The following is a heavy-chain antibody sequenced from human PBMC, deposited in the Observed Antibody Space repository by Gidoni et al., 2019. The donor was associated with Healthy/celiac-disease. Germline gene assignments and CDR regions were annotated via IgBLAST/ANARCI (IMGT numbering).Heavy chain of an antibody. CDR1: GFPFSSYA. CDR2: ISGSGGST. D-gene: IGHD6-19*01. CDR3: AKSPDIAVAVTFDY. J-gene: IGHJ4*02. Sequence: EVQLLGSGGSLVQPGGSLSISCAASGFPFSSYAMSWVLQAAGNGLGWVSSISGSGGSTYYADSVKGRFTISRDNSKNTLYLQMNSLRAEDTAVYYCAKSPDIAVAVTFDYWGQGTLVTVSS. V-gene: IGHV3-23*01.